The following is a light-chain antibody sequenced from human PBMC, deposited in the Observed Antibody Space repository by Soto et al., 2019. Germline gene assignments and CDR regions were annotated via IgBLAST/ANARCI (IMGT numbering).Light chain of an antibody. CDR2: ENN. CDR3: GTWESSRRAGGV. Sequence: QSVLTQPPSVSAAPGQKVTISCSGSSSNIGNNYVSWYQQLPGTAPKLLIYENNKRPSGIPDRFSGSKSGTSATLGITGRQNGEEGDNYYGTWESSRRAGGVFGGGAKITV. J-gene: IGLJ2*01. CDR1: SSNIGNNY. V-gene: IGLV1-51*02.